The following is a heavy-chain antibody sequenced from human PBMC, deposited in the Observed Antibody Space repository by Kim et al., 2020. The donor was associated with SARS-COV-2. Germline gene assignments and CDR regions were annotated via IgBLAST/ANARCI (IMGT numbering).Heavy chain of an antibody. Sequence: GGSLRLSCAASGFTFSSYGMHWVRQAPGKGLEWVAVISYDGSNKYYADSVKGRFTISRDNSKNTLYLQMNSLRAEDTAVYYCAKGSLDYYYYGMDVWGQGTTVTVSS. CDR1: GFTFSSYG. J-gene: IGHJ6*02. CDR3: AKGSLDYYYYGMDV. CDR2: ISYDGSNK. V-gene: IGHV3-30*18.